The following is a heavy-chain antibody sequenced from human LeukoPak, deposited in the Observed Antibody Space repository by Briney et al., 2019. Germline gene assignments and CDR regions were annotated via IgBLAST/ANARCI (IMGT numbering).Heavy chain of an antibody. CDR3: TRYNNDHFDY. CDR1: GFTFGGYG. CDR2: IAYDGSRA. Sequence: GGSLRLSCAGSGFTFGGYGMHWFRQTPGKGLEWVAVIAYDGSRAFYADSVKSRFTISRDNSKNTMSVQMDDLRAEDTAVYYCTRYNNDHFDYWGQGTLVTVSS. V-gene: IGHV3-33*01. D-gene: IGHD1-14*01. J-gene: IGHJ4*02.